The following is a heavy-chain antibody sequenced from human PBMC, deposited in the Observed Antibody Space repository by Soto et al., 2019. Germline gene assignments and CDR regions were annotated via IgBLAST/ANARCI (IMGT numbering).Heavy chain of an antibody. CDR2: IGASCAGT. CDR3: AIRKTGSFFDY. D-gene: IGHD1-26*01. Sequence: GGPLRVSCAASGFTFSSYAMSWVRQAPGKGLEWVSGIGASCAGTYYADSVKGRFNIYRDNSKNTLHLQMNSLRAEDTAVYYCAIRKTGSFFDYWGQGTLVTVS. CDR1: GFTFSSYA. J-gene: IGHJ4*02. V-gene: IGHV3-23*01.